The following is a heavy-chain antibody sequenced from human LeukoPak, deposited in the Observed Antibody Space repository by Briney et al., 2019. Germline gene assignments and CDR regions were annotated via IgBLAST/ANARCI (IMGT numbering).Heavy chain of an antibody. V-gene: IGHV3-11*01. CDR3: ARDSSGNDYGDAYDY. CDR2: ISSSGSTI. J-gene: IGHJ4*02. D-gene: IGHD4-17*01. Sequence: GGSLRLSCAASEFTFSDYYMSWIRQAPGKGLEWVSYISSSGSTIYYADSVKGRFTISRDNAKNSLYLQMNSLRAEDTAVYYCARDSSGNDYGDAYDYWGQGTLVTVSS. CDR1: EFTFSDYY.